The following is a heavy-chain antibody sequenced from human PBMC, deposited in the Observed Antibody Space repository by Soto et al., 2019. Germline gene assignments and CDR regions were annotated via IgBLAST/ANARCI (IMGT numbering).Heavy chain of an antibody. D-gene: IGHD1-7*01. J-gene: IGHJ4*02. V-gene: IGHV4-31*03. CDR3: ARGRTTMIPHDFDY. CDR1: GGSISSGEYY. CDR2: VYYSGST. Sequence: PSETLSVTCTVSGGSISSGEYYWNWIRQHPGKGPEWIGYVYYSGSTYYKPSLKSRMSISLAKSKNQFSLKLNSMTAADTAVYYCARGRTTMIPHDFDYRGQRALVTVYS.